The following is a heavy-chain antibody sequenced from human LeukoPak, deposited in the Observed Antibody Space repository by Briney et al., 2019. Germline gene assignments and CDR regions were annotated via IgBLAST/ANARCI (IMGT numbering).Heavy chain of an antibody. V-gene: IGHV1-69*04. Sequence: SAKVSCKASGGTFSSYAISWVRQAPGQGLEWMGRIIPILGIANYAQKFQGRVTITADKSTSTAYMELSSLRSEDTAVYYCARDGAARGSGSYFSNFYYYYGMDVWGQGTTVTVSS. CDR1: GGTFSSYA. CDR3: ARDGAARGSGSYFSNFYYYYGMDV. J-gene: IGHJ6*02. CDR2: IIPILGIA. D-gene: IGHD3-10*01.